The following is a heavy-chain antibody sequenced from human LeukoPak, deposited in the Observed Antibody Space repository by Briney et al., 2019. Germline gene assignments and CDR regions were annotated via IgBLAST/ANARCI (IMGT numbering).Heavy chain of an antibody. Sequence: SETLSLTCTVSGGSISSYYWSWIRQPAGKGLEWIGRIYTSGSTNYNPSLKSRVTMSVDTSKNQFSLKLSSVTAADTAVYYCARESYDSSGYYYREYYFDYWGQGTLVTVSS. CDR3: ARESYDSSGYYYREYYFDY. D-gene: IGHD3-22*01. J-gene: IGHJ4*02. CDR2: IYTSGST. V-gene: IGHV4-4*07. CDR1: GGSISSYY.